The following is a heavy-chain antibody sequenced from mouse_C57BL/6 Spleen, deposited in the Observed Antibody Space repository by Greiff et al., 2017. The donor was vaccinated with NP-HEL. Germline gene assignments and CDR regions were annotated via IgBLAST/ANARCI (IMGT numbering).Heavy chain of an antibody. Sequence: EVKLVESGGGLVKPGGSLKLSCAASGFTFSDYGMHWVRQAPEKGLEWVAYISSGSSTIYYADTVKGRFTISRDNAKNNLFLQMTSLRSEDTAMYYCARPHFFAYWGQGTLVTVSA. CDR1: GFTFSDYG. CDR3: ARPHFFAY. J-gene: IGHJ3*01. CDR2: ISSGSSTI. V-gene: IGHV5-17*01. D-gene: IGHD1-2*01.